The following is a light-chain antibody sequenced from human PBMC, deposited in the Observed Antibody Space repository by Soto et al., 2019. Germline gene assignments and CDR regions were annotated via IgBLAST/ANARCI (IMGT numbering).Light chain of an antibody. CDR3: QQYNDRPPIT. CDR2: GAS. CDR1: QSVSSN. J-gene: IGKJ5*01. V-gene: IGKV3-15*01. Sequence: EIVMTQSPATLSVSPGARGPLSCRASQSVSSNLAWYQQKPGQAPRLLIYGASTRATGIPARFSGSGSGSEFTLTISGLQSEDFAVYYCQQYNDRPPITFGQGTRLEN.